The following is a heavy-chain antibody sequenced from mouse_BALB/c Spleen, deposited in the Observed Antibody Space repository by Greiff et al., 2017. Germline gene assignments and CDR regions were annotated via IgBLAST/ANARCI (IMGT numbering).Heavy chain of an antibody. CDR2: ISSGSSTI. V-gene: IGHV5-17*02. CDR1: GFTFSSFG. J-gene: IGHJ4*01. D-gene: IGHD2-14*01. CDR3: ARSDYYRYDSAMDY. Sequence: EVKVVESGGGLVQPGGSRKLSCAASGFTFSSFGMHWVRQAPEKGLEWVAYISSGSSTIYYADTVKGRFTISRDNPKNTLFLQMTSLRSEDTAMYYCARSDYYRYDSAMDYWGQGTSVTVSS.